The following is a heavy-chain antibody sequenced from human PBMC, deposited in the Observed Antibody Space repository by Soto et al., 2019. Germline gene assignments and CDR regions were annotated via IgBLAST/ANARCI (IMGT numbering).Heavy chain of an antibody. D-gene: IGHD6-19*01. Sequence: LRLSCTASGFNFSGSAMSWFRQAPGKGLEWVGFIRSKANGGTTEYAASVKGRFTISRDDSKSIAYLQMNSLKTEDTAVYYCSSYSSGWYMDWFDPWGLGTLVTVSS. CDR1: GFNFSGSA. CDR2: IRSKANGGTT. CDR3: SSYSSGWYMDWFDP. V-gene: IGHV3-49*03. J-gene: IGHJ5*02.